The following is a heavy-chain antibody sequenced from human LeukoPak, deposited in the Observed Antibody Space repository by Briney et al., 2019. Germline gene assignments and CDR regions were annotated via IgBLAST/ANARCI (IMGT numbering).Heavy chain of an antibody. D-gene: IGHD1-20*01. Sequence: GGSLRLSCAASGFTFSNYWMNWVRQAPGKGLEWVSSISTSSTYIYYADSVKGRFTISRDNAKNSLYLQMNSLRAEDTAVYYCARDPPFIIGTTFFDYWGQGTLVTVSS. CDR3: ARDPPFIIGTTFFDY. V-gene: IGHV3-21*01. J-gene: IGHJ4*02. CDR1: GFTFSNYW. CDR2: ISTSSTYI.